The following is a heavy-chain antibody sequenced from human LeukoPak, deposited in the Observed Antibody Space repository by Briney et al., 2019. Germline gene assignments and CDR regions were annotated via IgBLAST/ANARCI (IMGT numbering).Heavy chain of an antibody. CDR3: ARTSSGWHQQTFDY. D-gene: IGHD6-19*01. Sequence: PSETLSLTCTVSGGSISSYYWSWIRQPPGKGLEWIGDIYYSGSTNYNPSLKSRVTISVDTSKNQFALKLSSVTAADTAVYYCARTSSGWHQQTFDYWGQRTLVTVSS. V-gene: IGHV4-59*01. CDR2: IYYSGST. J-gene: IGHJ4*02. CDR1: GGSISSYY.